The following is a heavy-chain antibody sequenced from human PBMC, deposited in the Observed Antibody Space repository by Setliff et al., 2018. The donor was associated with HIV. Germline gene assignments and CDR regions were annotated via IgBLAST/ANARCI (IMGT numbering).Heavy chain of an antibody. D-gene: IGHD1-26*01. V-gene: IGHV4-59*11. Sequence: SETLSLTCSVSGDSIESHYWSWIRQPPGKGLEWIGTFYYSDRIKYNPSLNGRVAFSVDASTNQFSLDLRVEDTAVYFCARDRVGSTNSFDPWGQGTLVTVSS. CDR1: GDSIESHY. CDR2: FYYSDRI. CDR3: ARDRVGSTNSFDP. J-gene: IGHJ5*02.